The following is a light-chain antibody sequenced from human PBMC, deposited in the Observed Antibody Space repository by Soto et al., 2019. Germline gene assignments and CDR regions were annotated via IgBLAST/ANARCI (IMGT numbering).Light chain of an antibody. Sequence: EFLFTQSPGTLSLSPGERATLSCRASQTVRNNYLAWYQQKPGQAPRLLIYDASSRDTGIPDRFSGGGSGTDFTLTISSLEPEDFEVYYCQQFSSYPLTFGGGTKVDI. J-gene: IGKJ4*01. V-gene: IGKV3-20*01. CDR3: QQFSSYPLT. CDR2: DAS. CDR1: QTVRNNY.